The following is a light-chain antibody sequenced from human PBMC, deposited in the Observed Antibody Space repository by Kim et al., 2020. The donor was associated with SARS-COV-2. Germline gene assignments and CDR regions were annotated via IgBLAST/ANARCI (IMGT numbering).Light chain of an antibody. CDR2: RNN. CDR3: AAWDDSLSGWV. CDR1: SSNIGSNY. Sequence: GQGVNLSLSGSSSNIGSNYVYWYQQLPGTAPKLLILRNNRRPSGVPDRFSGSKSGTSASLAISGLRSEDEADYYCAAWDDSLSGWVFGGGTQLTVL. J-gene: IGLJ3*02. V-gene: IGLV1-47*01.